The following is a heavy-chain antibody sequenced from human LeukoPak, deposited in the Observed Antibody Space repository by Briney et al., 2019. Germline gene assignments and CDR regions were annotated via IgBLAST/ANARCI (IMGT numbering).Heavy chain of an antibody. CDR1: GFPFSSYW. CDR3: AKVRPPPGSGWYGGDDY. V-gene: IGHV3-7*03. CDR2: IKQDGSKK. Sequence: GGSLRLPCVASGFPFSSYWMTWVRQAPGKGLEWVANIKQDGSKKSYVDSVKGRFTIFRDNSKSTLYLQMNSLRAEDTAIYYCAKVRPPPGSGWYGGDDYWGQGTLVTVSP. D-gene: IGHD6-19*01. J-gene: IGHJ4*02.